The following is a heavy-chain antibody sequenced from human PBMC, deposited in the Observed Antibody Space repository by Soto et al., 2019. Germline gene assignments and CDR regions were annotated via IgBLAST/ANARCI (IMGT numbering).Heavy chain of an antibody. D-gene: IGHD2-2*01. CDR2: IIPIFGTA. J-gene: IGHJ4*02. Sequence: SVKVSCKASGGTFSSYAISWVRQAPGQGLEWMGGIIPIFGTANYAQKFQGRVTITADESTSTAYTELSSLRSEDTAVYYCARDSAGHPAGLTYWGQGTLVTVSS. CDR3: ARDSAGHPAGLTY. V-gene: IGHV1-69*13. CDR1: GGTFSSYA.